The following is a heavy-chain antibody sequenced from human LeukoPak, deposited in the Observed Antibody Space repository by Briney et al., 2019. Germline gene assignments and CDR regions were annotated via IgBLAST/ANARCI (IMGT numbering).Heavy chain of an antibody. Sequence: GGSLRLSCAASGFTFSVYSMNWVRQAPGKGLEWISYIGIDSGNTNYADSVKGRFTISGDKAKNSLYLQMNSLRVEDTAVYYCARDYKYAFDNWGQGTLVTVSS. J-gene: IGHJ4*02. V-gene: IGHV3-48*01. D-gene: IGHD5-24*01. CDR2: IGIDSGNT. CDR3: ARDYKYAFDN. CDR1: GFTFSVYS.